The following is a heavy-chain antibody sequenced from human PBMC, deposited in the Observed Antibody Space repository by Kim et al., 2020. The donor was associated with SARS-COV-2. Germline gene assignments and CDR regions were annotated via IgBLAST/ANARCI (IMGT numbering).Heavy chain of an antibody. CDR3: AKKNYYGSGSYLNWFDP. CDR2: INHSGST. V-gene: IGHV4-34*01. D-gene: IGHD3-10*01. J-gene: IGHJ5*02. CDR1: GGSFSGYY. Sequence: SETLSLTCAVYGGSFSGYYWSWIRQPPGKGLEWIGEINHSGSTNYNPSLKSRVTISVDTSKNQFSLKLSSVTAEDTAVYYCAKKNYYGSGSYLNWFDPWGQGTLVTVSS.